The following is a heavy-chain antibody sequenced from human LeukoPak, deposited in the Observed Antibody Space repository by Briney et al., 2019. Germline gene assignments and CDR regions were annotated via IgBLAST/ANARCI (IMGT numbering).Heavy chain of an antibody. CDR1: GCTFSSYC. D-gene: IGHD6-13*01. J-gene: IGHJ6*02. CDR2: IWYDGSNK. Sequence: GRSLSLTCPASGCTFSSYCMHWVRQAPGKGLEWVAVIWYDGSNKYYADSVKGRFTISRDNSKNTLYLQMYSQRAEDTAVYYCARDIAAAGRRYCYSGYDFWGQGTTVTVSS. CDR3: ARDIAAAGRRYCYSGYDF. V-gene: IGHV3-33*01.